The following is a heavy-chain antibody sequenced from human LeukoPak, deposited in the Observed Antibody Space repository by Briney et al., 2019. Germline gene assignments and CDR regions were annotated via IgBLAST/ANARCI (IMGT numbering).Heavy chain of an antibody. CDR2: ISGSGSST. V-gene: IGHV3-23*01. D-gene: IGHD6-13*01. Sequence: GGSLRLSCAASGFTFSSYAMGWVRQFPGKGLEWVSAISGSGSSTEYADSVKGRFTISRDNSKNTLYLQMNSLRAEDTAVYYCAKSGSIWYYFDYWDQGTLVTVSS. CDR3: AKSGSIWYYFDY. J-gene: IGHJ4*02. CDR1: GFTFSSYA.